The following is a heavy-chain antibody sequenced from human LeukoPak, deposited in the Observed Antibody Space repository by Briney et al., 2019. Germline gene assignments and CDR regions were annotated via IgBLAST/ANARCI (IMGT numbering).Heavy chain of an antibody. Sequence: SSETLSLTCAVYGGSFSGYYWTLIRQTPGKGLEWIGEISHTGLTGSNPSLKSRVTTFVDSSKKQFSLRMSSVTAADTGIYYCARVPDITARPCDTWGPGTRVTVSS. CDR1: GGSFSGYY. J-gene: IGHJ5*02. D-gene: IGHD2-21*02. CDR3: ARVPDITARPCDT. V-gene: IGHV4-34*01. CDR2: ISHTGLT.